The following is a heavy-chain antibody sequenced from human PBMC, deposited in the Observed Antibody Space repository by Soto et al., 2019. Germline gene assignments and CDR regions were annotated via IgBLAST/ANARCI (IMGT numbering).Heavy chain of an antibody. CDR1: GFTFSSYW. J-gene: IGHJ2*01. V-gene: IGHV3-74*01. CDR3: ARDEGYYDTRGDYSDWGFDL. D-gene: IGHD3-22*01. CDR2: IHSDGSST. Sequence: EVQLVESGGGLVQPGGSLRLSCGASGFTFSSYWMHWVRQAPGKGLVWVSHIHSDGSSTTYADSVKGRFTVSRDNAKNALYLQVNSLRAEYTAVYYWARDEGYYDTRGDYSDWGFDLWGRGTLVSVSA.